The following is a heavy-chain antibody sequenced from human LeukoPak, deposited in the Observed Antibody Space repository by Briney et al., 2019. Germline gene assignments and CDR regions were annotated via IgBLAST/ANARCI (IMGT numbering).Heavy chain of an antibody. D-gene: IGHD5-18*01. Sequence: SETLSLTCTVSGGSISSYYWSWIRQPPGKGLEWIGYIYYSGSTNYNPSLKSRVTISVDTSKNQFSLKLSSVTAADTAVYYCARGFGEYSYGYWGQGTLVTVFS. J-gene: IGHJ4*02. CDR1: GGSISSYY. CDR2: IYYSGST. V-gene: IGHV4-59*08. CDR3: ARGFGEYSYGY.